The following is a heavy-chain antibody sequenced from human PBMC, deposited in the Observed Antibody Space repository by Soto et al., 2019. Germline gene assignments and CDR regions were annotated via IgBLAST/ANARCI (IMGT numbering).Heavy chain of an antibody. Sequence: GGSLRLSCAASGFTFRNYDLHWVRQAPGKGLEWVSFLSGSGGGTYYADSVKGRFTISRDNSKNTLYLQMNSLRAEDTAVYYCASAAVTGTAGLDFWGQGTQVTVSS. CDR2: LSGSGGGT. J-gene: IGHJ4*02. CDR3: ASAAVTGTAGLDF. V-gene: IGHV3-23*01. D-gene: IGHD6-19*01. CDR1: GFTFRNYD.